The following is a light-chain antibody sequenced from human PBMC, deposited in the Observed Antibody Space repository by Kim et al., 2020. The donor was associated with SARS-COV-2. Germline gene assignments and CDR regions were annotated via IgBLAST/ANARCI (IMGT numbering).Light chain of an antibody. V-gene: IGLV3-19*01. Sequence: SSELTQDPAVSVALGQTVRITCQGGSLTTYYATWYQQKPRQAPVIVIYGRNNRPSGIPDRFSGSTSGNTASLTISGTQAEDEADFYCQSRDSGGNVVFGGGTKVTVL. CDR1: SLTTYY. CDR3: QSRDSGGNVV. J-gene: IGLJ2*01. CDR2: GRN.